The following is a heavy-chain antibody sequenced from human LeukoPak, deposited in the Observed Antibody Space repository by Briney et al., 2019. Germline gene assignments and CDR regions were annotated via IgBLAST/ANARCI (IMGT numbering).Heavy chain of an antibody. CDR3: AREWGDIVVVPAENWFDP. CDR1: GASISSGTYY. CDR2: IFASGST. Sequence: PSETLSLTCTVSGASISSGTYYWNWIRQPAGKGLEWIGRIFASGSTNYNSSLKSRVTITLDTSKNQLFLTLSSVSAAATAIDCGAREWGDIVVVPAENWFDPWGQGTRVTVSS. D-gene: IGHD2-2*01. J-gene: IGHJ5*02. V-gene: IGHV4-61*02.